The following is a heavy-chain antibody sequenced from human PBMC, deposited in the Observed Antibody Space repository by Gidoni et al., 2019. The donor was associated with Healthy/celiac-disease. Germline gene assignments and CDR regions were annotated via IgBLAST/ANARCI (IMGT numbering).Heavy chain of an antibody. V-gene: IGHV3-66*01. Sequence: EVQLVESGGGLVQPGGSLRLSVAASGVPVIGNYMSWVRQAPGKGLEWVSVIYSGGSTYYADSVKGRFTISRDNSKNTLYLQMNSLRAEDTAVYYCARDRAVAGIRYYYYYGMDVWGQGTTVTVSS. J-gene: IGHJ6*02. CDR3: ARDRAVAGIRYYYYYGMDV. CDR2: IYSGGST. CDR1: GVPVIGNY. D-gene: IGHD6-19*01.